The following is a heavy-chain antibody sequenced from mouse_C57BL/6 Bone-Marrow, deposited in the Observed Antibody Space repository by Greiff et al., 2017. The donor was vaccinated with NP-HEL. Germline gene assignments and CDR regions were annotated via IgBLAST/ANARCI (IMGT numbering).Heavy chain of an antibody. CDR1: GFSFNTYA. CDR2: IRSKSNNYAT. V-gene: IGHV10-1*01. CDR3: VRRGRRAMDY. Sequence: EVQVVESGGGLVQPKGSLKLSCAASGFSFNTYAMNWVRQAPGKGLEWVARIRSKSNNYATYYADSVKDRFTISRDDSESMLYLQMNNLKTEDTAMYYCVRRGRRAMDYWGQGTSVTVSS. J-gene: IGHJ4*01. D-gene: IGHD2-12*01.